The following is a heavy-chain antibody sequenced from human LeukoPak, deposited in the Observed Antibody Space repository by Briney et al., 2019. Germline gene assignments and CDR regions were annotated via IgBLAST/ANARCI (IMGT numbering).Heavy chain of an antibody. CDR1: GYTFADYY. Sequence: GASVKVSCKASGYTFADYYIHWVRQAPGQGLEWMGWINPNSGGTNYAQKFQGRVTMTRDTSISTAYMELSRLRSDDTAVYYCARDGALYDILTGYSTDAFDIWGQGTMVTVSS. J-gene: IGHJ3*02. D-gene: IGHD3-9*01. V-gene: IGHV1-2*02. CDR3: ARDGALYDILTGYSTDAFDI. CDR2: INPNSGGT.